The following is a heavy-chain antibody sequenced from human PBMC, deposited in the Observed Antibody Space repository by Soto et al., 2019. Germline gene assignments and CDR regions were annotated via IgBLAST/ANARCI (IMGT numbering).Heavy chain of an antibody. CDR1: GFTVSSNY. CDR2: IYSGGST. Sequence: EVQLVESGGGLVQPGGSLRLSCAASGFTVSSNYMTWVRQAPGKGLEWVSIIYSGGSTYYADSVKGRFTISRDNSKNTLYLQMNSLRAEDTAVYYCARYSSGWLFDYWGQGTLVTVSS. CDR3: ARYSSGWLFDY. V-gene: IGHV3-66*01. D-gene: IGHD6-19*01. J-gene: IGHJ4*02.